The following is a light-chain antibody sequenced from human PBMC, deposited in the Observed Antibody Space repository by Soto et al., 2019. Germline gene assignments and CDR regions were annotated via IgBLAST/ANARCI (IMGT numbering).Light chain of an antibody. Sequence: IQFAWIRSCLCAPVLDRVTVTWRASQGISSYLGWYQQKPGKAPNLLISAASTLHTGVPSRFSGSRSGTDFTLTISSLQPEDFATYYCQQVNVYPPTFGQGTKVDIK. V-gene: IGKV1-9*01. CDR3: QQVNVYPPT. CDR1: QGISSY. CDR2: AAS. J-gene: IGKJ1*01.